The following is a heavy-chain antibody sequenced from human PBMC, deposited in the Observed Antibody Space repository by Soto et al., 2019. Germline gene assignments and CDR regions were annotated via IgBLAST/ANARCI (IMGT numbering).Heavy chain of an antibody. Sequence: EVQLVESGGGLVQPGGSLRLSCAASGFTVSNNYMSWVRQAPGKGLEWVSVIYSGGSTYYADSVKGRFTISRDNSXXTLYRQMNTLRAEDTAVYYCARDGDYADSGINFDYWGQGSLVTVSS. CDR1: GFTVSNNY. J-gene: IGHJ4*02. V-gene: IGHV3-66*01. CDR2: IYSGGST. CDR3: ARDGDYADSGINFDY. D-gene: IGHD1-20*01.